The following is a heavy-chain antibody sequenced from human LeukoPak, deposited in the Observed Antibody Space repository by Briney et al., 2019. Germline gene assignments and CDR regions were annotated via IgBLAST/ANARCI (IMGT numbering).Heavy chain of an antibody. CDR2: MNPNSGNT. CDR3: ARGVGYCSSTSCYYYYGMDV. V-gene: IGHV1-8*01. Sequence: ASVKVSCKASGYTFTSYDTNWVRQATGQGLEWMGWMNPNSGNTGYAQKFQGRVTMTRNTSISTAYMELSSLRSEDTAVYYCARGVGYCSSTSCYYYYGMDVWGQGTTVTVSS. D-gene: IGHD2-2*01. CDR1: GYTFTSYD. J-gene: IGHJ6*02.